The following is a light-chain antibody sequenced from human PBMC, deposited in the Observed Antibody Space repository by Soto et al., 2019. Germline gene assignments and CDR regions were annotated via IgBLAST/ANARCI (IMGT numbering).Light chain of an antibody. J-gene: IGKJ1*01. CDR3: MQATQLPLT. CDR2: EVS. CDR1: QSLPHDDGKTY. V-gene: IGKV2-29*03. Sequence: EIVMTQTPLSLSVTPGQPASISCKPSQSLPHDDGKTYLYWYVRKPGQSPQLLMYEVSNRFSGVPDRFSGSGSGTDFTLKISRVEAEDVGVYYCMQATQLPLTFGQGTKVDIK.